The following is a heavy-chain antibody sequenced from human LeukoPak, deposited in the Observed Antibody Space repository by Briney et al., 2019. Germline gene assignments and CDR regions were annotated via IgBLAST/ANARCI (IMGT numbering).Heavy chain of an antibody. CDR3: ARGTTPYDSSGPSLKDWYFDL. Sequence: PGGSLRLSCAASGFTFSSYGMHWVRQAPGKGLEWVAFIRYDGSNKYYADSVKGRFTISRDNSKNTLYLQMNSLRAEDTAVYYCARGTTPYDSSGPSLKDWYFDLWGRGTLVTVSS. CDR2: IRYDGSNK. D-gene: IGHD3-22*01. V-gene: IGHV3-30*02. J-gene: IGHJ2*01. CDR1: GFTFSSYG.